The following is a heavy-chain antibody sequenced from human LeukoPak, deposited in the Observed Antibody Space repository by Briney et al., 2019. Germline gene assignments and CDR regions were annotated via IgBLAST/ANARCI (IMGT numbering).Heavy chain of an antibody. Sequence: ASVKVSCKASGGTFSSYAISWVRQAPGQGLEWMGGIIPIFGTANYAQKSQGRATITADESARTAYMERSSLRSDDTAVYYCARDSGGRPIDYWGQGTLVTVSS. D-gene: IGHD2-15*01. V-gene: IGHV1-69*13. CDR2: IIPIFGTA. CDR3: ARDSGGRPIDY. CDR1: GGTFSSYA. J-gene: IGHJ4*02.